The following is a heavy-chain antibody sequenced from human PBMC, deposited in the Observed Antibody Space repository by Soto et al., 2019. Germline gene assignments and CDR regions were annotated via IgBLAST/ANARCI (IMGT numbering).Heavy chain of an antibody. V-gene: IGHV4-4*02. Sequence: SVTMSLTCTVAGGSLISSNWWSWVRQTPGKELEWIGEIYHSGSTNYNPSLKSRVTISVDKSKNQFSLKLSSVTAADTAVYYCARVSGSYYYGMDVWGQGTTVTVSS. CDR3: ARVSGSYYYGMDV. CDR2: IYHSGST. J-gene: IGHJ6*02. CDR1: GGSLISSNW. D-gene: IGHD1-26*01.